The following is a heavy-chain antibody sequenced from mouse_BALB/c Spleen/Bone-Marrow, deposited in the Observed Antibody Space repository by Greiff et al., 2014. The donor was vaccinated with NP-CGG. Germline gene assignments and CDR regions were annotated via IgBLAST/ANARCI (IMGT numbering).Heavy chain of an antibody. D-gene: IGHD1-1*01. CDR3: AREDITTVVEMDY. J-gene: IGHJ4*01. Sequence: VQLQQSGAELMKPGASVKISCKATGYTFSSYWIEWVKQRPGHGLEWIGEILPGSGNTNYNEKFKGKATFTADTSSNTAYMQLSSLTSEDSAVYYCAREDITTVVEMDYWGQGTSVTASS. CDR1: GYTFSSYW. CDR2: ILPGSGNT. V-gene: IGHV1-9*01.